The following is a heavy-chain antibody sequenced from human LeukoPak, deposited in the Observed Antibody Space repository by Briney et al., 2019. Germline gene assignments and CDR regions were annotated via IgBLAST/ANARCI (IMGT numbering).Heavy chain of an antibody. J-gene: IGHJ4*02. CDR3: AKYTXXXXXTFDH. Sequence: GGSLRLSCAASGFTFSSYAMSWVRQAPGKGLEWVSVISSVDDATYYADSVEGRFTISRDNSRNTVYLQINSLRVEDTAVYYCAKYTXXXXXTFDHWGQGTLVTVSS. CDR1: GFTFSSYA. V-gene: IGHV3-23*01. CDR2: ISSVDDAT. D-gene: IGHD2-2*02.